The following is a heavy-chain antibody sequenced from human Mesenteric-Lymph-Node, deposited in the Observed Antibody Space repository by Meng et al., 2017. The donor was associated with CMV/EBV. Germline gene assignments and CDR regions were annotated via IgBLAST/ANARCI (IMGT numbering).Heavy chain of an antibody. CDR2: ISGSGGST. V-gene: IGHV3-23*01. CDR1: GFTFRNYA. CDR3: AKDSNHEIFGVVIPSSYFDY. Sequence: GESLKISCAASGFTFRNYAMSWVRQAPGKGLEWVSAISGSGGSTYYADSVKGRFTISRDNSKNTLYLQMNSLRAEDTAVYYCAKDSNHEIFGVVIPSSYFDYWGQGTLVTVSS. D-gene: IGHD3-3*01. J-gene: IGHJ4*02.